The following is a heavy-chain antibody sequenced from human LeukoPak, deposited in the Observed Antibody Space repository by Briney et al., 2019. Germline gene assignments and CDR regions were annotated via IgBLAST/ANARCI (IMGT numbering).Heavy chain of an antibody. CDR2: IYSGGST. V-gene: IGHV3-66*01. CDR3: ARDTPRGSYYGEIDY. D-gene: IGHD1-26*01. J-gene: IGHJ4*02. CDR1: GFTVSSNY. Sequence: GGSLRLSCAASGFTVSSNYMSWVRQAPGKGLEWVSVIYSGGSTYYADSVKGRFTISRDNSKNTLYLQMNSLRAEDTAVYYCARDTPRGSYYGEIDYWGQGTLVTVSS.